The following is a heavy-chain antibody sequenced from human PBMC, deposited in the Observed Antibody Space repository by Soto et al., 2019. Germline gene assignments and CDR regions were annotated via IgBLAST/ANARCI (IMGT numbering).Heavy chain of an antibody. D-gene: IGHD2-21*02. CDR2: ISAYNGNT. CDR1: GSTFPSYG. CDR3: ARTAPYGMDV. Sequence: QVQLVPSGAGVKKPGASVKVSCKASGSTFPSYGISWVRQAPGQGLAWMGWISAYNGNTNYAQQLQGRVTMTTDTSTSTAYMDLSSLRSDDTAVYYCARTAPYGMDVWGQGTTVTVSS. J-gene: IGHJ6*02. V-gene: IGHV1-18*01.